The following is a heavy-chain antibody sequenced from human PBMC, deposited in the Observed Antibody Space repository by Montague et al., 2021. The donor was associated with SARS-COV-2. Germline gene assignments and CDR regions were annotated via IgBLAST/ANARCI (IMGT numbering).Heavy chain of an antibody. Sequence: LRLSCAASGFTFSDHSMNWVRQAPGKGLQWVSHISTSGEIKYYADSVKGRFSISRDNAEKAVSLQMNSLRDDDTAIYYCARDALAASGSFDYWGPGILVTVSS. V-gene: IGHV3-48*02. CDR3: ARDALAASGSFDY. CDR2: ISTSGEIK. CDR1: GFTFSDHS. D-gene: IGHD6-13*01. J-gene: IGHJ4*02.